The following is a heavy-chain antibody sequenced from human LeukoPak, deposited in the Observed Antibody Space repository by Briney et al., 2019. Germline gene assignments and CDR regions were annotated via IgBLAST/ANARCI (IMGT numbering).Heavy chain of an antibody. CDR3: ARDSPRHCDSRRCSSGGMDV. CDR2: ISYDGSDK. V-gene: IGHV3-30*04. CDR1: GLTLSSYA. D-gene: IGHD2/OR15-2a*01. Sequence: GGSLRLSCAAFGLTLSSYAMHWVSRAQGKGLQWVAVISYDGSDKKYADSVKGRFTISRDNSKNTLYLQMSSLRIEDTAVYYCARDSPRHCDSRRCSSGGMDVWGKGTTVTVSS. J-gene: IGHJ6*04.